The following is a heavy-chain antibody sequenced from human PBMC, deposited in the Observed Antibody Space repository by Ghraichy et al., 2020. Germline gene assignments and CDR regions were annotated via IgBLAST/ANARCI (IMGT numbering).Heavy chain of an antibody. J-gene: IGHJ4*02. CDR1: GGSISSSSYY. D-gene: IGHD2-2*01. V-gene: IGHV4-39*01. Sequence: SETLSLTCTVSGGSISSSSYYWGWIRQPPGKGLEWIGSISYSGSTYYNPSLKSRVTISVDTSKTQFSLQLTSVTAADTAVYYCASIIQLTRFDYWGQGTLVTVSS. CDR2: ISYSGST. CDR3: ASIIQLTRFDY.